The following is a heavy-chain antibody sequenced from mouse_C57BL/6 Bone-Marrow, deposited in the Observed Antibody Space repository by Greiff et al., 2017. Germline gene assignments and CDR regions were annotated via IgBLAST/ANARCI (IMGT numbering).Heavy chain of an antibody. J-gene: IGHJ3*01. CDR3: AREGGDGGFAY. Sequence: QVQLQQSGAELVMPGASVKLSCKASGYTFTSYWMHWVKQRPGQGLEWIGEIDPSDSYTNYNQKFKGKSTLTVDKSSSTAYMQLSSLTSEDSAVYYCAREGGDGGFAYWGQGTLVTVSA. CDR2: IDPSDSYT. V-gene: IGHV1-69*01. D-gene: IGHD2-13*01. CDR1: GYTFTSYW.